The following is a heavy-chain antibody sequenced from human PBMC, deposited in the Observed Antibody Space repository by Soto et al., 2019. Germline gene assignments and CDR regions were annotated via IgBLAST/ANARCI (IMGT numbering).Heavy chain of an antibody. V-gene: IGHV4-61*08. Sequence: SETLSLTCSVSGDSVSSGDYYWSWIRQPPGKGLEWIGHVYFSVSTNYIPSLKSRLTMSVDTAKNQFSLKLNSVTAADTAVYYCAIIPVYAYLLYLPASWGQGTPVTGSS. J-gene: IGHJ5*02. CDR1: GDSVSSGDYY. CDR3: AIIPVYAYLLYLPAS. D-gene: IGHD2-2*02. CDR2: VYFSVST.